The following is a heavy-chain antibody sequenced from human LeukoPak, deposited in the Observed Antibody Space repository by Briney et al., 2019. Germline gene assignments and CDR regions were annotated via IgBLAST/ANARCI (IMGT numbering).Heavy chain of an antibody. Sequence: SQTLSLTCAISGDSVSSNSAAWNWFRQSPSRGLEWLGRTYYRSKWYNDYAVSVKSRITINPDTSKNQFSLQLNSVTPEDTAVYYCARAIAAAGIYYYYGMDVWGQGTTVTVSS. V-gene: IGHV6-1*01. CDR2: TYYRSKWYN. CDR3: ARAIAAAGIYYYYGMDV. J-gene: IGHJ6*02. CDR1: GDSVSSNSAA. D-gene: IGHD6-13*01.